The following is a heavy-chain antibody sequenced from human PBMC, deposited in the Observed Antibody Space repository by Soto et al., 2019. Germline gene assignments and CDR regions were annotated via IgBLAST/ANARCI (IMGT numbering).Heavy chain of an antibody. Sequence: GGSLRLSCAASGFTFSRDGMSWVRQAPGKGLEWVSLVTDNGRSTYYADSVKGRFTISRDNTKNTLFLQMNSLRAEDTAVYYCAKERATTTAFDYWGQGALVTVSS. CDR2: VTDNGRST. D-gene: IGHD4-17*01. CDR3: AKERATTTAFDY. CDR1: GFTFSRDG. J-gene: IGHJ4*02. V-gene: IGHV3-23*01.